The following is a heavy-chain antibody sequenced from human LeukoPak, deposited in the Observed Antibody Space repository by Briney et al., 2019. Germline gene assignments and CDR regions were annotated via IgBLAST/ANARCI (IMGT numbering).Heavy chain of an antibody. Sequence: SETLSLTCTVSGGSISSYCWSWIRQPAGKGLECIGRICASGSTNYNPSLKSRVTMSVDTSKNQFSLKLSSVTAADTAVYYCARAMYDSSGYYFIDYWGQGTLVTVSS. CDR2: ICASGST. D-gene: IGHD3-22*01. V-gene: IGHV4-4*07. J-gene: IGHJ4*02. CDR1: GGSISSYC. CDR3: ARAMYDSSGYYFIDY.